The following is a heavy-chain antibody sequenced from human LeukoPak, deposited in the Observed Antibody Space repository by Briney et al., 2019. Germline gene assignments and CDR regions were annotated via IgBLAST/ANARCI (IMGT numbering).Heavy chain of an antibody. Sequence: SVKVSCKASGYAFNGYYKHWVRQAPGQGLEWMGWINPNSGGTNYAQKFQGRVTMTRDTSISTAYMELSRLRSDDTAMYYCARSSGWIYNIDYWGQGTLVTVSS. D-gene: IGHD6-19*01. J-gene: IGHJ4*02. V-gene: IGHV1-2*02. CDR2: INPNSGGT. CDR1: GYAFNGYY. CDR3: ARSSGWIYNIDY.